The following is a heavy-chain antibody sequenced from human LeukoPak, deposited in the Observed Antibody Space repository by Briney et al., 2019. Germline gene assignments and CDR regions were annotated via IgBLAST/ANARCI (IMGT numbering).Heavy chain of an antibody. CDR1: GFTFSSYG. D-gene: IGHD6-13*01. V-gene: IGHV3-33*01. CDR2: IWYDGSNK. Sequence: GRSLRLSCAASGFTFSSYGMHWVRQAPGKGLERVAVIWYDGSNKYYADSVKGRFTISRDNSKNTLYLQMNSLRAEDTAVYYCARERARAAAIDYWGQGTLVTVSS. CDR3: ARERARAAAIDY. J-gene: IGHJ4*02.